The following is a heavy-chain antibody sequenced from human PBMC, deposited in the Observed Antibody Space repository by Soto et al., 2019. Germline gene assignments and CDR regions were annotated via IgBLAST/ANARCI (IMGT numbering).Heavy chain of an antibody. D-gene: IGHD3-3*01. CDR3: ARDSFYATQDDFWSGYYALDY. Sequence: GWSLRLSFAASEFTFSGYSMNWVRKAPGKGLEWVSSISSSSSYIYYADSVKGRFTISRDNAKNSLYLQMNSLRAEDTAVYYCARDSFYATQDDFWSGYYALDYWGQGTLVTVSS. CDR1: EFTFSGYS. CDR2: ISSSSSYI. V-gene: IGHV3-21*01. J-gene: IGHJ4*02.